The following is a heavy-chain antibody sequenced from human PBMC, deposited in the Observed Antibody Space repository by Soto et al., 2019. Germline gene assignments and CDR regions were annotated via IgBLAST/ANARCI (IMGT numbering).Heavy chain of an antibody. CDR3: ARDIFEDTMVRGEDDAFDI. J-gene: IGHJ3*02. Sequence: GGSLRLSCAASGFTFSSYSMNWVRQAPGKGLEWVSSISSSSSYIYYADSVKGRFTISRDNAKNSLYLQMNSLRAEDTAVYYCARDIFEDTMVRGEDDAFDIWGQGTMVTVSS. CDR1: GFTFSSYS. CDR2: ISSSSSYI. V-gene: IGHV3-21*01. D-gene: IGHD3-10*01.